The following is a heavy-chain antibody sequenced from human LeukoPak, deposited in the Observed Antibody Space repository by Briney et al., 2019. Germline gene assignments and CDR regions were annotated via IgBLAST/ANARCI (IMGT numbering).Heavy chain of an antibody. CDR2: ISYDGSNK. D-gene: IGHD3-22*01. CDR1: GFTFSSYA. CDR3: ARDFGLTYYYDTTVGLVDY. Sequence: GGSLRLSCAASGFTFSSYAMHWVRQAPGKGLEWVAVISYDGSNKYYADSVKGRFTISRDNSKNTLYLQMNSLRAEDTAVYYCARDFGLTYYYDTTVGLVDYWGQGTLVTVSS. V-gene: IGHV3-30-3*01. J-gene: IGHJ4*02.